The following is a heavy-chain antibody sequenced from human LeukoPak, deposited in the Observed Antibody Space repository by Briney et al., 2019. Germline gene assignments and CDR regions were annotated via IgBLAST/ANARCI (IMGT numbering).Heavy chain of an antibody. V-gene: IGHV4-34*01. CDR3: ARGTVVGATTALGSFDY. D-gene: IGHD1-26*01. J-gene: IGHJ4*02. Sequence: SETLSLTCIVSGGSISGFYWSWIRQPPGKGLEWIGEINHSGSTNYNPSLKSRVTISVDTSKNQFSLKLSSVTAADTAVYYCARGTVVGATTALGSFDYWGQGTLVTVSS. CDR1: GGSISGFY. CDR2: INHSGST.